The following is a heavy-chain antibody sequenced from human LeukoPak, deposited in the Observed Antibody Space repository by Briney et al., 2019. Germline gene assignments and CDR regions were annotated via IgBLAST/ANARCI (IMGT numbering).Heavy chain of an antibody. CDR2: TSSSDAGT. D-gene: IGHD2-2*01. V-gene: IGHV3-23*01. Sequence: PGGSLRLSCAASGFTLSTYAMSWVRQTPGKGLEWVAATSSSDAGTYHADSVKGRFTIFRDNSKNTLYLQMNSLRAEDTAVYYCAKLPTTSCYYYYYMDVWGKGTTVTISS. J-gene: IGHJ6*03. CDR3: AKLPTTSCYYYYYMDV. CDR1: GFTLSTYA.